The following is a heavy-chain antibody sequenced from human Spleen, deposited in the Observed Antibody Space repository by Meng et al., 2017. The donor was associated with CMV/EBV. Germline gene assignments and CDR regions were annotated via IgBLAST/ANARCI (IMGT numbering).Heavy chain of an antibody. CDR1: GFTFGDYA. Sequence: GGSLRLSCTASGFTFGDYAMSWARQAPGKGLEWVGFIRSKAYGGTTEYAASVKGRFTISRDDSKSIAYLQMNSLKTEDTAVYYCTRVVSEYGDYYFDYWGQGTLVTVSS. V-gene: IGHV3-49*04. J-gene: IGHJ4*02. D-gene: IGHD4-17*01. CDR3: TRVVSEYGDYYFDY. CDR2: IRSKAYGGTT.